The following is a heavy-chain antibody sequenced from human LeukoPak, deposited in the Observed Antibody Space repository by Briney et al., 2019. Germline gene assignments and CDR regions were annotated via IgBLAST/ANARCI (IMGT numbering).Heavy chain of an antibody. J-gene: IGHJ3*02. CDR3: AREVLDIVVVVAARNAFDI. V-gene: IGHV1-2*02. D-gene: IGHD2-15*01. CDR1: GYTFTGYY. CDR2: INPNSGGT. Sequence: ASVKVSCKASGYTFTGYYMHWVRQAPGQGLEWMGWINPNSGGTNYAQKFQGRVTMTRDTSISTAYMELSRLRSGDTAVYYCAREVLDIVVVVAARNAFDIWGQGTMVTVSS.